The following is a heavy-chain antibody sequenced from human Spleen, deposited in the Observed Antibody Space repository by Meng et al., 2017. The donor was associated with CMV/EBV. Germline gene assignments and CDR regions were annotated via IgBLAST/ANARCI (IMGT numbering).Heavy chain of an antibody. J-gene: IGHJ5*02. CDR3: AKCGFSYGRFDP. CDR2: IKGDGSEE. Sequence: GESLKISCGASGFTFSRNWMSWVRQAPGKGLEWVAIIKGDGSEEDYVGSVKGRFIISRDNAKNSLYLQMNSLRVEDTAVYYCAKCGFSYGRFDPWGQGTLVTVS. V-gene: IGHV3-7*01. D-gene: IGHD5-18*01. CDR1: GFTFSRNW.